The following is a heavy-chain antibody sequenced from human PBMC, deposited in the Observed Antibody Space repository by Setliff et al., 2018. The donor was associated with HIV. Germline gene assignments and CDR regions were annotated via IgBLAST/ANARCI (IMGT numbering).Heavy chain of an antibody. CDR3: TRDYAYDWNAVMDV. J-gene: IGHJ6*03. Sequence: SGGSLRLSCAPSGFTFSSYRMNWVRQAPGKGLEWVSSISSSSTYIYYADSVKGRFTISRDNAKNSLYLQMNSLRAEDTAVYYCTRDYAYDWNAVMDVWGKGTTVTVSS. CDR2: ISSSSTYI. CDR1: GFTFSSYR. D-gene: IGHD1-20*01. V-gene: IGHV3-21*01.